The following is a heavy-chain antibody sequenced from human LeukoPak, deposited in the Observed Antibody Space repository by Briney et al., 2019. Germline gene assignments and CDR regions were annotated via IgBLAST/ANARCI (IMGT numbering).Heavy chain of an antibody. CDR1: GFTFTSYW. J-gene: IGHJ5*02. V-gene: IGHV3-7*03. CDR3: ARDGPFSSPTSGWFYP. CDR2: IKQDGSET. D-gene: IGHD1-1*01. Sequence: GSLRLSCAASGFTFTSYWMSWVRQAPGKGLEWVANIKQDGSETHYVDSVKGRFTITRDNAKNSLFLQMNSLTAEDTAVYSRARDGPFSSPTSGWFYPWGQGTLVTVSS.